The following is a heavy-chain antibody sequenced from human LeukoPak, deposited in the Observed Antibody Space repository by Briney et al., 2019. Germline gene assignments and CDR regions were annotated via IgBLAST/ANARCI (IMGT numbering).Heavy chain of an antibody. CDR2: IYYSGST. Sequence: SETLSLTCAVSGGSISSYYWNWIRQPPGKGLEWIGYIYYSGSTNYNPSLKSRVTISVDTSKNQFSLKLSSVTAADTAVYYCARTHSNWGRWFDPWGQGTLVTVSS. D-gene: IGHD7-27*01. V-gene: IGHV4-59*01. J-gene: IGHJ5*02. CDR1: GGSISSYY. CDR3: ARTHSNWGRWFDP.